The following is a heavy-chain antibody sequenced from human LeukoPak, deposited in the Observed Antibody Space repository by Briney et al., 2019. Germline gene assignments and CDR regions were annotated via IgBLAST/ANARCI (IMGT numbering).Heavy chain of an antibody. CDR1: GYSFTSYC. CDR3: ARGGMVVSATLVYGDRSSNDH. J-gene: IGHJ4*02. V-gene: IGHV1-2*02. Sequence: ASVKVSCKASGYSFTSYCLHWLRQAPGQGLEWMGWITPARGDTRISQKFHGRVTLTRDRHINTLSMEVTELTYHDTATYYCARGGMVVSATLVYGDRSSNDHWGRGTLVIVSS. CDR2: ITPARGDT. D-gene: IGHD4-17*01.